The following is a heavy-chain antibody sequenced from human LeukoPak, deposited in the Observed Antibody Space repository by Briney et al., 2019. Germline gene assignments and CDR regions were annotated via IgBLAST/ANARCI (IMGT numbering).Heavy chain of an antibody. Sequence: SETLSLTCTVSGGSISSYYWSWIRQPAGKGLEWIGSIYSSGSSHYNPSLKSRVTISVDTSKNQFSLKLRSVTAADTAVYYCASLVGVTAITNYWGQGTLVTVSS. CDR3: ASLVGVTAITNY. D-gene: IGHD2-21*02. V-gene: IGHV4-59*05. CDR2: IYSSGSS. J-gene: IGHJ4*02. CDR1: GGSISSYY.